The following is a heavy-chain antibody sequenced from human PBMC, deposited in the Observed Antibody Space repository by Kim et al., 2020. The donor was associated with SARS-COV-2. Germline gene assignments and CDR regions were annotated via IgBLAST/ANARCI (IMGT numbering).Heavy chain of an antibody. CDR2: ISGSGEST. D-gene: IGHD6-13*01. CDR3: TKGSAGYSSSWAWGDY. V-gene: IGHV3-23*01. CDR1: GFTFSSCA. J-gene: IGHJ4*02. Sequence: GGSLRLSCAASGFTFSSCAMSWVRQAPGKGLEWVSGISGSGESTYYADSVKGRFTISRDNSENTLYLQMNSLRAEDTAIYYCTKGSAGYSSSWAWGDYWGQGTLVTVSS.